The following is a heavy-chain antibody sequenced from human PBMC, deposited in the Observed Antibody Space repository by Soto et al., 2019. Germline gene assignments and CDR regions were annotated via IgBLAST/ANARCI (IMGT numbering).Heavy chain of an antibody. V-gene: IGHV4-34*01. D-gene: IGHD1-1*01. Sequence: QVRLQQRGAGLLKPSETLSLTCAVYGGSFSGYYWSWIRRPPAGGLEGIGEINHRGSTTYNPSLKSRVTISVDTSKNQCSLKLNSVTAADTAVYYCARAHYPTASHDENFEYWGQGALVTVSS. CDR2: INHRGST. J-gene: IGHJ4*02. CDR1: GGSFSGYY. CDR3: ARAHYPTASHDENFEY.